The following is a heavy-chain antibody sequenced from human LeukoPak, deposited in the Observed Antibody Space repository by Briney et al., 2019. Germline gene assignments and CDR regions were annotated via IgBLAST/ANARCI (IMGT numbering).Heavy chain of an antibody. CDR1: GFTFSSCG. CDR3: AKEVLTPGPGGYFDY. Sequence: PGGSLRLSCAASGFTFSSCGMHWVRQAPGKGLEWVAVISYDGSNKYYADSVKGRFTISRDNSKNTLYLQMNSLRAEDTAVYYCAKEVLTPGPGGYFDYWGQGTLVTVSS. D-gene: IGHD1-14*01. J-gene: IGHJ4*02. CDR2: ISYDGSNK. V-gene: IGHV3-30*18.